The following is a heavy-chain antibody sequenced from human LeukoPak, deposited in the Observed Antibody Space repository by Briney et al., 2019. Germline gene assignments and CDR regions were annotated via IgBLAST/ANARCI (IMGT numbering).Heavy chain of an antibody. CDR1: GFTFSTLP. Sequence: GGFLRLSCSASGFTFSTLPMHWVRQAPGKGLGYVSGSSSNGGSTYYADSAKGRFIISRDNSKNTLYLQMSSLRPEDTAVYYCARDGSSSWYDFNYWGQGTLVTVSS. CDR2: SSSNGGST. D-gene: IGHD6-13*01. CDR3: ARDGSSSWYDFNY. J-gene: IGHJ4*02. V-gene: IGHV3-64D*06.